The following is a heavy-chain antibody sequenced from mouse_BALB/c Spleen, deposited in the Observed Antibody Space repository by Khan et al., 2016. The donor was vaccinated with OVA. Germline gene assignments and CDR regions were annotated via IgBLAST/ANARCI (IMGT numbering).Heavy chain of an antibody. D-gene: IGHD2-4*01. J-gene: IGHJ3*01. Sequence: QMQLKESGPGLVQPSQSLSITCTVSGFSLTNYSVHWVRQSPGKGLEWLGVIWSAGSTDYNAAFISRLTLRKDNSRSQVFFKMNSLQPNDTAIYXCARRCYDYGRGALFAYWGQGTLVTVSA. CDR1: GFSLTNYS. V-gene: IGHV2-2*02. CDR2: IWSAGST. CDR3: ARRCYDYGRGALFAY.